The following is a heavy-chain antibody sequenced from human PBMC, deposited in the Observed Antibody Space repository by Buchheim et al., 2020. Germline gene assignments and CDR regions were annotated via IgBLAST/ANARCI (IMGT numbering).Heavy chain of an antibody. CDR1: GGSISSGSYY. Sequence: QVQLQESGPGLVKPSQTLSLTCTVSGGSISSGSYYWSWIRQPAGKGLEWFGRIYTSVSTNYNPSLTSRVTISVDTSKNQFSLKLSSVTAADTAVYYCARGTNNRDGYNLFDYWGQGTL. CDR2: IYTSVST. D-gene: IGHD5-24*01. V-gene: IGHV4-61*02. CDR3: ARGTNNRDGYNLFDY. J-gene: IGHJ4*02.